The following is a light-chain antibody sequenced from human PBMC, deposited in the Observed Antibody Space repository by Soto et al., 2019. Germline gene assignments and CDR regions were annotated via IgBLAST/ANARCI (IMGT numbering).Light chain of an antibody. Sequence: QSVLTQPPSVSGAPGQRVTISCTGSSSNIGTGFDVHWYRQLPGTAPKLLIYSNTNRPSGVPDRFSGSKSGTSASLAITGLQAEDEADYYCQSYDSSLRGFVFGTGTQLTVL. CDR1: SSNIGTGFD. CDR3: QSYDSSLRGFV. CDR2: SNT. J-gene: IGLJ7*01. V-gene: IGLV1-40*01.